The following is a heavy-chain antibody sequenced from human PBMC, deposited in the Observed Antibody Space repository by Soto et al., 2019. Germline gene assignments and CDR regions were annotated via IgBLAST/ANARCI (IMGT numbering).Heavy chain of an antibody. CDR2: IRAGGDNT. J-gene: IGHJ4*02. D-gene: IGHD2-2*01. CDR3: AKHQPSWATQAAFDY. V-gene: IGHV3-23*01. Sequence: GSLRLAGAASVVTFSIYAMSWVREAPGKGLEWVSSIRAGGDNTYYADSVKGRFTISRDNSKSTLYLQVNSLRAEDTAVYYCAKHQPSWATQAAFDYWGQGTLVTVSS. CDR1: VVTFSIYA.